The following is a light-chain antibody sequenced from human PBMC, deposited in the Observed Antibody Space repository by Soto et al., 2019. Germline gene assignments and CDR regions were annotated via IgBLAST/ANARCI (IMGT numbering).Light chain of an antibody. CDR2: DTS. CDR3: QQYGTAESI. Sequence: EIALTQSPGTLSLSPGERATLSCRASQTLSNSFIAWYQHKPGQAPRLLVYDTSTRATGIPDRYSGSGSGTDFTLTISRLEPEDFAVFFCQQYGTAESIFGQGTRLEIK. V-gene: IGKV3-20*01. CDR1: QTLSNSF. J-gene: IGKJ5*01.